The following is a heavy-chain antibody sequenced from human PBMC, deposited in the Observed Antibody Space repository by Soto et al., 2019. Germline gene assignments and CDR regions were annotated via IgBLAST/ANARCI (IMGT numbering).Heavy chain of an antibody. Sequence: GGSLRLSCAASGFTFSSDSMNWVRQAPGKGLEWVSYISSSSSTIYYADSVKGRFTISRDNAKNSLYLQMNSLRAEDTAVYYCARYCSSTSCYAGYYYYYMDVWGKGTTVTVSS. CDR3: ARYCSSTSCYAGYYYYYMDV. CDR2: ISSSSSTI. V-gene: IGHV3-48*01. J-gene: IGHJ6*03. D-gene: IGHD2-2*01. CDR1: GFTFSSDS.